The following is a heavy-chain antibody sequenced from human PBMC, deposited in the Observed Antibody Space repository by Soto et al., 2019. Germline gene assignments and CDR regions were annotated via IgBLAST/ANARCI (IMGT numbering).Heavy chain of an antibody. D-gene: IGHD2-15*01. CDR1: GGSFSGYY. J-gene: IGHJ4*02. Sequence: SETLSLTCAVYGGSFSGYYWSWLRQPPGKGLEWIGEINHSGSTNYNPSLKSRVTISVDTSKNQFSLKLSSVTAADTAVYYCARGDIVVVVAATTPIYFDYWGQGTLVTVSS. CDR2: INHSGST. CDR3: ARGDIVVVVAATTPIYFDY. V-gene: IGHV4-34*01.